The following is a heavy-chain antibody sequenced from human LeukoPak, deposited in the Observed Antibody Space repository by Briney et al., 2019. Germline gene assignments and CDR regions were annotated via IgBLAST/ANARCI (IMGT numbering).Heavy chain of an antibody. V-gene: IGHV4-34*01. D-gene: IGHD3-22*01. CDR2: INHSGST. Sequence: PSETLSLTCAVYGGSFSGYYWSWIRQPPGKGLEWIGEINHSGSTNYNPSLKSRVTISVDTSKNQFSLKLSSVTAADTAVYYCASLVDYYDSSGYYLDYWGQGTLVTVSS. CDR1: GGSFSGYY. CDR3: ASLVDYYDSSGYYLDY. J-gene: IGHJ4*02.